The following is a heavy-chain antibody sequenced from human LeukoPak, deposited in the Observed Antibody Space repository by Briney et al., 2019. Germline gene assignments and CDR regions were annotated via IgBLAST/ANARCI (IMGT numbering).Heavy chain of an antibody. CDR3: AKDRTSDYYPYYFDY. Sequence: PGGSLRLSCAASGFTFSSYAMSWVRQAPGKGLEWVSAISGSGGSTYYTDSVKGRFTISGDNSKNTLYLQMNSLRAEDTAVYYCAKDRTSDYYPYYFDYWGQGTLVTVSS. D-gene: IGHD3-22*01. CDR2: ISGSGGST. CDR1: GFTFSSYA. J-gene: IGHJ4*02. V-gene: IGHV3-23*01.